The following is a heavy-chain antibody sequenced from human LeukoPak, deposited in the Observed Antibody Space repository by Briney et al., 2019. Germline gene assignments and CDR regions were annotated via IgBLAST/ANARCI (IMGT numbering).Heavy chain of an antibody. CDR1: GFTVSGNY. V-gene: IGHV3-53*01. Sequence: PGGSLRLSCAASGFTVSGNYMSWVRQAPAKGLEWVSVIYSGGTTYSADSVKGRFTISRDHSKNTLYLQMNSLRVEDTAVYYCARHDSWAGWFDPWGQGTLVTVSS. CDR2: IYSGGTT. D-gene: IGHD3-22*01. J-gene: IGHJ5*02. CDR3: ARHDSWAGWFDP.